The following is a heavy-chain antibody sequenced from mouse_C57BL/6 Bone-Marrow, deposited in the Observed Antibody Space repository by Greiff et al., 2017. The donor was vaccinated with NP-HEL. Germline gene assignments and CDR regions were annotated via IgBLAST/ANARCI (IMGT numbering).Heavy chain of an antibody. J-gene: IGHJ3*01. CDR1: GYAFSSYW. D-gene: IGHD2-3*01. CDR2: IYPGDGDT. CDR3: ARWGIYDGYYGVAY. V-gene: IGHV1-80*01. Sequence: QVQLQQSGAELVKPGASVKISCKASGYAFSSYWMNWVKQRPGKGLEWIGQIYPGDGDTNYNGKFKGKATLTADKSSSTAYMQLSSLTSEDSAVYFCARWGIYDGYYGVAYWGQGTLVTVSA.